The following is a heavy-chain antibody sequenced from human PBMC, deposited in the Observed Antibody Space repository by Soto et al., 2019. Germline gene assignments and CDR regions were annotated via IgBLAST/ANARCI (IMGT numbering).Heavy chain of an antibody. CDR1: GFIFSSYE. D-gene: IGHD3-22*01. J-gene: IGHJ4*02. Sequence: VGSLRLSCAASGFIFSSYEMNWARQAPGKGLEWVSYISSSGRNIYYAESVRGRFTISRDNAKNSLSLQVNSLRADDTAVYYCARVRHDSSGPFDYWGQGTLVTVS. CDR2: ISSSGRNI. CDR3: ARVRHDSSGPFDY. V-gene: IGHV3-48*03.